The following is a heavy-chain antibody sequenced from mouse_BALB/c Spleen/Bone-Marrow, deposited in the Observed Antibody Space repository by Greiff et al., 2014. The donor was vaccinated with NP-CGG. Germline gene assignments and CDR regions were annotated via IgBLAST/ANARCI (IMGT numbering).Heavy chain of an antibody. CDR1: GFNIKHYY. J-gene: IGHJ2*01. D-gene: IGHD1-2*01. CDR2: IDPENGDT. V-gene: IGHV14-4*02. Sequence: VQLEQSGAELVRSGASVKLSCSASGFNIKHYYIHWVKQRPEQGLERIGWIDPENGDTEYAPKFQGKATMTADASSNTAYLQLSSLTSEDTAVYYCKASPLRTADYWGQGTTLTVSS. CDR3: KASPLRTADY.